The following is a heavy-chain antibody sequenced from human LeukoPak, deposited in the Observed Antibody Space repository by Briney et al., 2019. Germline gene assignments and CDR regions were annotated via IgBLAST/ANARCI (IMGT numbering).Heavy chain of an antibody. D-gene: IGHD2-2*01. CDR3: ARGNAAGYCSSTSCSRWVY. CDR1: GFTFSSYS. CDR2: ISSSSSYI. J-gene: IGHJ4*02. V-gene: IGHV3-21*01. Sequence: PGGSLRLSCAASGFTFSSYSMNWVRQAPGKGLEWVSSISSSSSYIYYADSVKGRFTIPRDNAKNSLYLQMNSLRAEDTAVYYCARGNAAGYCSSTSCSRWVYWGQGTLVTVSS.